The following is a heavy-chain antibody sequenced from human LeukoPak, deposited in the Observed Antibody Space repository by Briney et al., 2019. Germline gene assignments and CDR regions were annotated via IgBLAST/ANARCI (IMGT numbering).Heavy chain of an antibody. CDR2: IHYSGST. CDR1: GGSFSSGSYF. D-gene: IGHD3-9*01. V-gene: IGHV4-61*01. Sequence: SETLSLTCTVSGGSFSSGSYFWSWFRQPPGGGLEWIGYIHYSGSTDYNPSLKSRVTISTDRSKSQFSLEVTSLTAADTAVYYCARGLSRTDWYRGIGWFDPWGQGILVIVSS. J-gene: IGHJ5*02. CDR3: ARGLSRTDWYRGIGWFDP.